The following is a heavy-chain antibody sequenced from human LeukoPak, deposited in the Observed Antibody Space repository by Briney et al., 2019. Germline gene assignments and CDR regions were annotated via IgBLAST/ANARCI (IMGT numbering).Heavy chain of an antibody. CDR2: INHSGST. D-gene: IGHD5-18*01. CDR3: ARVDTAMVHDY. V-gene: IGHV4-34*01. Sequence: SEILSLTCAVYGGSFSGYYWSWIRQPPGKGLEWIGEINHSGSTNYNPSLKSRVTISVDTSENQFSLKLSSVTAADTAVYYCARVDTAMVHDYWGQGTLVTVSS. J-gene: IGHJ4*02. CDR1: GGSFSGYY.